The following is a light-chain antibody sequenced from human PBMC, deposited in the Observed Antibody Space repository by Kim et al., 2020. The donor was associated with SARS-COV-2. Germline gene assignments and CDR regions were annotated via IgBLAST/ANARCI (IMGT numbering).Light chain of an antibody. V-gene: IGKV1-39*01. CDR1: QSIGRF. J-gene: IGKJ2*03. Sequence: SAAVRDRVTITCRASQSIGRFVNWYQQKPGKAPGLLIYSASTLQTGVPSRFSGSGSGTDFTLSIDSLQPEDFAAYFCQQNYNTPYSFGQGTKLEI. CDR2: SAS. CDR3: QQNYNTPYS.